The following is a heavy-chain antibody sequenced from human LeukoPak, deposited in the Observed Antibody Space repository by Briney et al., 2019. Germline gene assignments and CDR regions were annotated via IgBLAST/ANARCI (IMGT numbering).Heavy chain of an antibody. CDR2: ISSSSYI. Sequence: GGSLRLSCAASGFTFSSYGMHWVRQAPGKGLEWVSSISSSSYIYYADSVKGRFTISRDNAKNSLYLQMNSLRAEDTAVYYCATVGYCSSTSCYESEGVDYWGQGTLVTVSS. CDR3: ATVGYCSSTSCYESEGVDY. J-gene: IGHJ4*02. D-gene: IGHD2-2*01. V-gene: IGHV3-21*01. CDR1: GFTFSSYG.